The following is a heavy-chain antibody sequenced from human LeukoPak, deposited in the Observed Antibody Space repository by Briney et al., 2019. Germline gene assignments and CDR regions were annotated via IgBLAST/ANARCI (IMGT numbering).Heavy chain of an antibody. V-gene: IGHV3-53*01. D-gene: IGHD5-24*01. CDR2: IYSGGST. CDR3: ARDTRRDGYNYGY. CDR1: GFTVSSNC. J-gene: IGHJ4*02. Sequence: PGGSLRLSCAASGFTVSSNCMSWVRQAPGKGLEWVSVIYSGGSTYYADSVKGRFTISRDNSKNTLYLQMNSLRAEDTAVYYCARDTRRDGYNYGYWGQGTLVTVSS.